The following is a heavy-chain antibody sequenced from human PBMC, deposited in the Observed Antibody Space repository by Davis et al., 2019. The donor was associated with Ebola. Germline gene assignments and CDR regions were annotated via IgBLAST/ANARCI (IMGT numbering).Heavy chain of an antibody. J-gene: IGHJ4*02. Sequence: ASVKVSCKASGYTFTSYAMHWVRQAPGQRLEWMGWINAGNGNTKYSQKFQGRVTITRDTSASTAYMELSSLRSEDTAVYYCARGPRWLQLGYYFDYWGQGTLVTVSS. V-gene: IGHV1-3*01. CDR3: ARGPRWLQLGYYFDY. CDR2: INAGNGNT. CDR1: GYTFTSYA. D-gene: IGHD5-24*01.